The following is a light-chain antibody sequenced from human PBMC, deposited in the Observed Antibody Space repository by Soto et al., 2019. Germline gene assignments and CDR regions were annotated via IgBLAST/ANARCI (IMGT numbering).Light chain of an antibody. CDR3: SSYTSGSTHLV. CDR1: SSDVGGYIY. CDR2: AVS. J-gene: IGLJ1*01. Sequence: QSVLTQPASVSGSPGQSITISCTGTSSDVGGYIYVSWYQQHPGKAPKLLIYAVSNRPSGVSTRFSGSKSGDTASLNISGLQAEHEADYYCSSYTSGSTHLVSGSGTKLIV. V-gene: IGLV2-14*01.